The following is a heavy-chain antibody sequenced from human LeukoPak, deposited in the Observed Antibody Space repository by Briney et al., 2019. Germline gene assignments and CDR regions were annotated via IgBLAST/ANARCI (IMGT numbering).Heavy chain of an antibody. J-gene: IGHJ6*02. CDR2: IRTSGST. CDR3: AARSGSYWDYYYGMDV. D-gene: IGHD3-10*01. V-gene: IGHV4-61*02. Sequence: SQTLSLTCTVSGGSISSGSYYWSWIRQPAGKGLEWIGRIRTSGSTNYNPSLKSRVTISVDTSKNQFSLKLSSVTAADTAVYYCAARSGSYWDYYYGMDVWGQGTTVTVSS. CDR1: GGSISSGSYY.